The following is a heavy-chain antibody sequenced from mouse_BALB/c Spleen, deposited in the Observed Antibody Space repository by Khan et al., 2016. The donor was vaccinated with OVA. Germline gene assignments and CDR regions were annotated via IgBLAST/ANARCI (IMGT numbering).Heavy chain of an antibody. CDR1: GYTFTDYS. Sequence: QIQLVQSGPELKKPGETVKISCKASGYTFTDYSLHWVKQAPGKGSKWMGWINTETGEPTYADDFKGRFAFSLETSASTAYLQINNLRNEDTAIYFCAKGYGYCEVWGAGTAVTVSS. J-gene: IGHJ1*01. CDR2: INTETGEP. CDR3: AKGYGYCEV. V-gene: IGHV9-2-1*01.